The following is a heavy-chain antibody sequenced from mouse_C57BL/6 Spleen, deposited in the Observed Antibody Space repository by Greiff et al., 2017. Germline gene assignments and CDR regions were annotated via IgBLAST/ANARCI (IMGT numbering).Heavy chain of an antibody. CDR1: GFNIKDDY. CDR3: TTEKGY. Sequence: VQLQQSGAELVRPGASVSLTCTASGFNIKDDYLHWVMLRPEQGLAWFGWIDTENGDTEYASTFQGKDTITADTSSNTAYLQLSSLTTEDTAVYYCTTEKGYWGQGTTLTVSS. V-gene: IGHV14-4*01. J-gene: IGHJ2*01. CDR2: IDTENGDT.